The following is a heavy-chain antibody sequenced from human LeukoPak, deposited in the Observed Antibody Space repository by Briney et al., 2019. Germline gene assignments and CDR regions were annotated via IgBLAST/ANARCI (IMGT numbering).Heavy chain of an antibody. CDR3: ARVRKRRVVLVSGPGPLDH. CDR2: INPSGGST. CDR1: GYTFTSYY. J-gene: IGHJ4*02. Sequence: ASVKVSCKASGYTFTSYYMHWVRQAPGQGLEWMGIINPSGGSTSYAQKFQGRVTITRDTSTSTVYMELSSLRSEDTAVYYCARVRKRRVVLVSGPGPLDHWGQGTLVTVSS. D-gene: IGHD2-15*01. V-gene: IGHV1-46*01.